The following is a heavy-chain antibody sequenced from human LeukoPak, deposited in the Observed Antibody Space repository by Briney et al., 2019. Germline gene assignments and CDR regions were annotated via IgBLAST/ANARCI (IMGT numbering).Heavy chain of an antibody. CDR3: ARTGRDGYNYGNWFDP. CDR1: GGTFSSYA. J-gene: IGHJ5*02. Sequence: ASVKVSCKASGGTFSSYAISWVRQAPGQGLEWMGGIIPIFGTANYAQKFQGRVTITTDESTSTAYMELSSLRSEDTAVYYCARTGRDGYNYGNWFDPWGQGTLVTVSS. CDR2: IIPIFGTA. V-gene: IGHV1-69*05. D-gene: IGHD5-24*01.